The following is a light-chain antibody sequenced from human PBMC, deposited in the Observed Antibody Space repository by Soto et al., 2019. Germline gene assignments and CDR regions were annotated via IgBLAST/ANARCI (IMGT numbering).Light chain of an antibody. Sequence: EIVMTQSPATLSVSPGERATLSCRASQSVSSNLAWYQQKPGQAPRLLIYGASTRATGIPARFGGSGSGTEFTLTISSLQSEDFAVYYWQQYNNWPPYTFGQGTKLEIK. V-gene: IGKV3-15*01. CDR2: GAS. CDR3: QQYNNWPPYT. J-gene: IGKJ2*01. CDR1: QSVSSN.